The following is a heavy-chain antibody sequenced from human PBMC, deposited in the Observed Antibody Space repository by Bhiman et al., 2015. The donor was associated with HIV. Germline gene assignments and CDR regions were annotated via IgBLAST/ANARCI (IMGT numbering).Heavy chain of an antibody. CDR3: ARGRWELLAEFDY. CDR2: IKQDGSEK. CDR1: GFTFSSYW. D-gene: IGHD1-26*01. Sequence: EVQLVESGGGLVQPGGSLRLSCAASGFTFSSYWMSWVRQAPGKGLEWVANIKQDGSEKYYVDSVKGRFTISRDNAKNSLYLQMNSLRAEDTAVYYCARGRWELLAEFDYWGQGTLVTVSS. J-gene: IGHJ4*02. V-gene: IGHV3-7*05.